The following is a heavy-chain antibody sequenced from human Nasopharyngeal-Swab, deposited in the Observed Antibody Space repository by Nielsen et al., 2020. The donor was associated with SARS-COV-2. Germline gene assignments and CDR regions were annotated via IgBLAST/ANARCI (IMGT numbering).Heavy chain of an antibody. CDR3: ARMGTYYYDLLYGMDV. Sequence: WIRQPPGKGLEWVSIIYSAGSSTYYADSVKGRFTISRDNSKNTLYLRMKSLRAEDTAVYYCARMGTYYYDLLYGMDVWGQGTTVTVSS. CDR2: IYSAGSST. V-gene: IGHV3-23*03. J-gene: IGHJ6*02. D-gene: IGHD3-22*01.